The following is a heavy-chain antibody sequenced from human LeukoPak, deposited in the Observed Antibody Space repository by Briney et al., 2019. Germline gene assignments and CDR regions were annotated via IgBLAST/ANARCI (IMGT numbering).Heavy chain of an antibody. Sequence: SETLSLTCAVSGGSISSSNWWSWVRQPPGKGLEWIGEIYHSGSTNYNPSLKSRVTTSVDKSKNQFPLKLSSVTAADTAVYYCAAGLNDYGDYDLDYWGQGTLVTVSS. V-gene: IGHV4-4*02. CDR2: IYHSGST. J-gene: IGHJ4*02. CDR3: AAGLNDYGDYDLDY. CDR1: GGSISSSNW. D-gene: IGHD4-17*01.